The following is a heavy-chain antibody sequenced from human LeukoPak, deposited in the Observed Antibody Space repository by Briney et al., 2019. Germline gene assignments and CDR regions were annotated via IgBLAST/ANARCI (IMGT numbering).Heavy chain of an antibody. D-gene: IGHD1-1*01. J-gene: IGHJ6*03. CDR1: GFTVSRNY. CDR3: ARPGVTGYYYMDV. V-gene: IGHV3-53*01. Sequence: GGSLRLFCAASGFTVSRNYMSWVRQAPGKGLEWVSVIYSGGSTYYADSVKGRFTISRDNSKNTLYLQVNSLRAEDTAVYYCARPGVTGYYYMDVWGKGTTVTVSS. CDR2: IYSGGST.